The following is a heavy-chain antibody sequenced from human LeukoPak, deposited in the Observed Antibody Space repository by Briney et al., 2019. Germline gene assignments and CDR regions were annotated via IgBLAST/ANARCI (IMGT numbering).Heavy chain of an antibody. D-gene: IGHD3-16*01. Sequence: GGSLRLSCAASGFTFSSSAMSWVRQAPGKGLEWLSTISGGGGSTYYADSVKGRFTISRDNAKNTLYLQMSSLRAEDTAVYYCARDFLHLGGWGQGTMVTVSS. CDR2: ISGGGGST. V-gene: IGHV3-23*01. J-gene: IGHJ3*01. CDR1: GFTFSSSA. CDR3: ARDFLHLGG.